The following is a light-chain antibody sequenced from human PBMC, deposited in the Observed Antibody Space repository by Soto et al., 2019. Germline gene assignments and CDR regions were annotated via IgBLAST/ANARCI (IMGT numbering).Light chain of an antibody. V-gene: IGKV1-39*01. CDR2: AAS. CDR1: QSIGRY. Sequence: DIQMTQSPSSLSASVGDRVTITCRPSQSIGRYLNWYQKKPGKGPKLLIYAASSLQSGVPSRFSGIVSVSVTHFTLTISGLQPEDSAIYFCQQSYGTPRTFGHGTKVEIK. J-gene: IGKJ1*01. CDR3: QQSYGTPRT.